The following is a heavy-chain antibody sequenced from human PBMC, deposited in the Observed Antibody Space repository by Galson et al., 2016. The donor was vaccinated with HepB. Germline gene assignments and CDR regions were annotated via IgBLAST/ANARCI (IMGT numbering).Heavy chain of an antibody. Sequence: SETLSLTCTVSGGSLSSYYWSWIRQPPGKRLEWLGNIYHRGSTDYNSSLRSRLTMSVDTSKNQFSLKLSSVTAADTAVYVCARDLQSRGRDHYFGMDVWGQGTTVIVSS. V-gene: IGHV4-59*01. J-gene: IGHJ6*02. CDR2: IYHRGST. CDR3: ARDLQSRGRDHYFGMDV. D-gene: IGHD3-16*01. CDR1: GGSLSSYY.